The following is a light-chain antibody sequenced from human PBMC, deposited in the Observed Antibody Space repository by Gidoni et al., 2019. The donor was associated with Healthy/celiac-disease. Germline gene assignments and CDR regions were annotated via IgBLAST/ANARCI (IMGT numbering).Light chain of an antibody. J-gene: IGKJ2*01. Sequence: DIQMTQSPSSLSASVGDRVTITCRASQGTGNDLGWYQQKPGKAPKRLIYTASRLQSGVPSRFSGSGFGAEFTLTISSLQPEDFSTYYCLQYNAYPPTFGQGTRLEIK. CDR3: LQYNAYPPT. CDR2: TAS. CDR1: QGTGND. V-gene: IGKV1-17*01.